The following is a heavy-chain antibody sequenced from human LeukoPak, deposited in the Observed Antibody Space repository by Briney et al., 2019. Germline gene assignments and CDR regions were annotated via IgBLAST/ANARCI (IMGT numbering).Heavy chain of an antibody. J-gene: IGHJ4*02. V-gene: IGHV4-59*01. Sequence: SETLSLTCTVSGGSISSYYWSWLRQPPGKGLEWIGYIYYSGSTNYNPSLKSRVTISVDTSKNQFSLKLSSVTAADTAVYYCASSLAVAGPFDYWGQGTLVTVSS. CDR2: IYYSGST. CDR1: GGSISSYY. CDR3: ASSLAVAGPFDY. D-gene: IGHD6-19*01.